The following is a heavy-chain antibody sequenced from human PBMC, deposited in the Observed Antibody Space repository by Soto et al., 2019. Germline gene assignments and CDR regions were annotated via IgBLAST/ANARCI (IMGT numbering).Heavy chain of an antibody. J-gene: IGHJ5*02. CDR1: GGTFSSYA. D-gene: IGHD3-10*01. Sequence: VQLRHSGAEVKKPGSSVKVSCKASGGTFSSYAISWVRQAPGKGLEWMGGIIPIFGTANYAQKFQGRVTITADESTSTAYMELSSLRSEDTAVYYCARVISTVRGVIPWFDPWGQGTLVTVSS. CDR3: ARVISTVRGVIPWFDP. V-gene: IGHV1-69*12. CDR2: IIPIFGTA.